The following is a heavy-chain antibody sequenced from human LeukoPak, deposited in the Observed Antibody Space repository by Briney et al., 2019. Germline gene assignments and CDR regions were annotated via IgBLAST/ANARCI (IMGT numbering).Heavy chain of an antibody. V-gene: IGHV1-18*01. CDR2: IGPYNGNT. D-gene: IGHD2-2*01. Sequence: ASVKVSCKASGYTFTSYGISWVRQAPGQGLEWMGWIGPYNGNTNYAQKLQGRVTMTTDTSTSTAYMELRSLRSDDTAVYYCARRFCSSTSCSQYYMDVWGKGTTVTVS. CDR1: GYTFTSYG. CDR3: ARRFCSSTSCSQYYMDV. J-gene: IGHJ6*03.